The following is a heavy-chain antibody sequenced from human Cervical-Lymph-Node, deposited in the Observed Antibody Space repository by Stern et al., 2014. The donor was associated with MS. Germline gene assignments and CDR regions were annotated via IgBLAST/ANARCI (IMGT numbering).Heavy chain of an antibody. CDR1: GGTSTRNA. D-gene: IGHD3-10*01. CDR3: ARVGSARRGSGWFDP. V-gene: IGHV1-69*01. Sequence: MQLVESGAEVKKPGASVKVSCKASGGTSTRNAISWVRQAPGQGLEWMGGISPVLNPTNYAQKFQGRVTITADESTSTTYMELSSLRSDDTAVYYCARVGSARRGSGWFDPWGQGTLVTVSS. J-gene: IGHJ5*02. CDR2: ISPVLNPT.